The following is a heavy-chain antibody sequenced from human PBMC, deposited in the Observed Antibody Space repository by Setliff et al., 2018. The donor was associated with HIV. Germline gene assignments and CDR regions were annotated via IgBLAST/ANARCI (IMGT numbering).Heavy chain of an antibody. D-gene: IGHD2-15*01. CDR3: ARDGRYCSGGSCFTNRASYYYYYMDV. CDR2: INPSSGGT. Sequence: ASVKVSCKASGYTFTGYYMHWVRQVPGQGLEWVGWINPSSGGTNYAQKFQGRVTMSRDTSISTAYMELSRLTSDDTAVYYCARDGRYCSGGSCFTNRASYYYYYMDVWGKGTTVTVSS. CDR1: GYTFTGYY. J-gene: IGHJ6*03. V-gene: IGHV1-2*02.